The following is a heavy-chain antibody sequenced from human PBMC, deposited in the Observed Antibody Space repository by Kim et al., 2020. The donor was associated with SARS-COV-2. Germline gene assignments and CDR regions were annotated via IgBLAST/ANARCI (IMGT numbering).Heavy chain of an antibody. Sequence: SETLSLTCAVYGGSFSGYCWSWIRQPPGKGLEWIGEINHSGSTNYNPSLKSRVTISVDTSKNQFSLKLSSVTAADTAVYYCARGERVVTAIPGFDYWGQGTLVTVSS. CDR1: GGSFSGYC. CDR3: ARGERVVTAIPGFDY. J-gene: IGHJ4*02. D-gene: IGHD2-21*02. V-gene: IGHV4-34*01. CDR2: INHSGST.